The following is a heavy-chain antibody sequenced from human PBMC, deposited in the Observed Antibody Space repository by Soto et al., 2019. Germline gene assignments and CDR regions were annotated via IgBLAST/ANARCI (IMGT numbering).Heavy chain of an antibody. CDR3: ARSAVSPFGGLIGPFDY. D-gene: IGHD3-16*02. CDR1: GFTFTKNA. V-gene: IGHV1-3*01. CDR2: INAANGNT. J-gene: IGHJ4*02. Sequence: ASVKVSCKASGFTFTKNAIHWARQAPGQRLEWMGWINAANGNTKYSQKFQGRVTIIRDTSAYTAYMELTSLRSEDTAVYYCARSAVSPFGGLIGPFDYWGQGTLVTVSS.